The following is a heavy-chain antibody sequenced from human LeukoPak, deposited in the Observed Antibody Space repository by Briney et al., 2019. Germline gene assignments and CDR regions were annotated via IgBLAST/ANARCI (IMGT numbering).Heavy chain of an antibody. CDR2: ISSSSSYI. J-gene: IGHJ6*03. CDR1: GFTFSSYS. V-gene: IGHV3-21*01. CDR3: VRILTVAWSERRPGYYYMDV. Sequence: GGSLRLSCAASGFTFSSYSMNWVRQAPGKGLEWVSSISSSSSYIYYADSVKGRFTISRDNAKNSPYLQMNSLRAEDTAVYYCVRILTVAWSERRPGYYYMDVWGKGTTVTVSS. D-gene: IGHD1-1*01.